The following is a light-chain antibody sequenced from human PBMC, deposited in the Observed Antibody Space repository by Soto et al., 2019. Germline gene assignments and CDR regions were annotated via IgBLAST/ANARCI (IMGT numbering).Light chain of an antibody. CDR1: QGVSRF. Sequence: EIVLTQSPATLSLSPGERAALSCRASQGVSRFLAWYKQKPGQAPRLLIYDASNRATGIPARFSGSGSGTDFTLAISSLEPEDFAVYYCQQRSSWPLTFGGGTKV. V-gene: IGKV3-11*01. J-gene: IGKJ4*01. CDR3: QQRSSWPLT. CDR2: DAS.